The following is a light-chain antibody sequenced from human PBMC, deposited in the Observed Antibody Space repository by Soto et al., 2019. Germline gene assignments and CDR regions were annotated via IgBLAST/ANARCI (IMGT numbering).Light chain of an antibody. CDR2: GAS. CDR1: QSVSSSY. Sequence: EIVLTQSPGTLSLSPGERATLSCRASQSVSSSYLSWYQQKPGQAPRLLIYGASSMATGIPDRFSGSGSGTDFTLTISSLEPEDFAVYYCQQYGSSPQTFGPGTKVDIK. CDR3: QQYGSSPQT. J-gene: IGKJ3*01. V-gene: IGKV3-20*01.